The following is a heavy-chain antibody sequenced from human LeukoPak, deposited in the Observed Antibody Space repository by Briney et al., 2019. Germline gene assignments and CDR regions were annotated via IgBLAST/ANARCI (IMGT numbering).Heavy chain of an antibody. CDR2: ISAFNGKT. Sequence: ASVKVSCKASGYTFTIYGLSWVRQAPGQGLEWMGWISAFNGKTNYAQKLQGRVTMTTDTSTNTAYMELRSLRSDDTAVYYCARDIPEFSVTRFGFDYWGLGTLVTVSS. V-gene: IGHV1-18*01. D-gene: IGHD4-17*01. CDR1: GYTFTIYG. J-gene: IGHJ4*02. CDR3: ARDIPEFSVTRFGFDY.